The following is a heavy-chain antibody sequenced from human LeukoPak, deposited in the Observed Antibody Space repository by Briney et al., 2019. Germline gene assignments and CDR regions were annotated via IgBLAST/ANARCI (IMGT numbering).Heavy chain of an antibody. CDR2: IIPIFGTA. J-gene: IGHJ4*02. CDR1: GGTFSSYA. V-gene: IGHV1-69*01. D-gene: IGHD6-19*01. CDR3: ARVGIAVAVFDY. Sequence: SVKVSCKASGGTFSSYAISWVRQAPGQGLEWMGGIIPIFGTANYAQKFQGRVTITADESTSTAYMELSSLRFGDTAVYYCARVGIAVAVFDYWGQGTLVTVSS.